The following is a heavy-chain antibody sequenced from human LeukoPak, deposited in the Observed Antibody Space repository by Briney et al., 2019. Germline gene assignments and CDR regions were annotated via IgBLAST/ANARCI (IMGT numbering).Heavy chain of an antibody. J-gene: IGHJ6*02. CDR3: ARGYSYGSDYYYGMDV. D-gene: IGHD5-18*01. Sequence: ASVTVSFKATGYTFTSYAISWVRQPPGQGLEWMGWMSVYNGNTKYAQKVQGRVTMTTDTSTSTAYMELRSLRSDDTAVYSGARGYSYGSDYYYGMDVWGQGTTVTVSS. CDR1: GYTFTSYA. V-gene: IGHV1-18*01. CDR2: MSVYNGNT.